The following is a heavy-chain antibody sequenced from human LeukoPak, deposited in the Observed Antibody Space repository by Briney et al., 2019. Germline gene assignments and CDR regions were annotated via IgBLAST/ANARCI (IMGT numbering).Heavy chain of an antibody. J-gene: IGHJ4*02. CDR2: ISRNGLST. CDR3: ARGGAETAVGTLDY. V-gene: IGHV3-43*01. D-gene: IGHD6-13*01. Sequence: GGSLRLSCAASGFTFADYTMHWVRQVPGQSLEWVCLISRNGLSTIYADAVKGRFTISRDNSKNSLYLQMNSLRIEDTAFYYCARGGAETAVGTLDYWGQGSLVTVSS. CDR1: GFTFADYT.